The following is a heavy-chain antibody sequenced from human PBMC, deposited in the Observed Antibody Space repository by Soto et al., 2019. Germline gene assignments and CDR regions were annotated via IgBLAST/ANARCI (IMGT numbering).Heavy chain of an antibody. Sequence: GGSLRLSCAASGFTFSSYAMSWVRQAPGTGLEWVSAISGSGGSTYYADSVKGRFTISRDNSKNTLYLQMNSLRAEDTAVYYCARVYSSSWYLFDYWGQGTLVTVSS. CDR3: ARVYSSSWYLFDY. J-gene: IGHJ4*02. V-gene: IGHV3-23*01. D-gene: IGHD6-13*01. CDR1: GFTFSSYA. CDR2: ISGSGGST.